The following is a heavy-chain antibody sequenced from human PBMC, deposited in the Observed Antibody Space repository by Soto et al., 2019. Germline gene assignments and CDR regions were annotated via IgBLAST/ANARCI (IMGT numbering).Heavy chain of an antibody. Sequence: PGGSLRLSCAASGFTFSSYSMHWVRQAPGKGLEWVAVISYDGSNKYYADSVKGRFTISRDNSKNTLYLQMNSLRAEDTAVYYCAASGRYYYDGYSFDIWGQGTMVTVSS. V-gene: IGHV3-30*03. CDR2: ISYDGSNK. D-gene: IGHD3-22*01. CDR1: GFTFSSYS. CDR3: AASGRYYYDGYSFDI. J-gene: IGHJ3*02.